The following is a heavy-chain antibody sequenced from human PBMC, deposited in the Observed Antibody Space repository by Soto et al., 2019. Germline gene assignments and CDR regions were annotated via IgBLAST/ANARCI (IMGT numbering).Heavy chain of an antibody. CDR3: SPDSSGGEFDC. V-gene: IGHV3-23*05. CDR1: GFTFRGYA. J-gene: IGHJ4*02. CDR2: IDYTGTST. Sequence: EVQVLESGGGLVQPGGSLRLSCAASGFTFRGYAMIWVRQAPGKGLARGSTIDYTGTSTKYADSMRSRFTISRDNSKNPLYLQMNSLRAEETAMSYCSPDSSGGEFDCWGQGTLVTVSS. D-gene: IGHD6-19*01.